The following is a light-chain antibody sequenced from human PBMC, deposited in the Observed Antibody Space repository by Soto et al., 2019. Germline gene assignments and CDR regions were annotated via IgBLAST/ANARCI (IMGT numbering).Light chain of an antibody. CDR3: QQYGSSRT. J-gene: IGKJ1*01. Sequence: EIVLPQYTGTLSLSPGERSTLSFMASQSISSTYLAWYQQKPGQAPRLLIHDVYNRATGIPDRFSGSGSGTDFTLTISRLEPEDFAVYYCQQYGSSRTFGQGTKVDIK. V-gene: IGKV3-20*01. CDR1: QSISSTY. CDR2: DVY.